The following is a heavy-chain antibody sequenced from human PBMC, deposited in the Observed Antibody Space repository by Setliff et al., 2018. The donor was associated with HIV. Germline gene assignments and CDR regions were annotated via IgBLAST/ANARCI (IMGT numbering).Heavy chain of an antibody. CDR1: GGSISSNIYF. V-gene: IGHV4-39*07. Sequence: SETLSLTCTVSGGSISSNIYFWGWIRQPPGKGLEWIGSIYYSGRTYYKPSLESRVTISAGPSKNQFSLKLTSVTAADTAVYYCGRLSETAMASFDSWGQGILVTVSS. J-gene: IGHJ4*02. CDR3: GRLSETAMASFDS. D-gene: IGHD2-21*02. CDR2: IYYSGRT.